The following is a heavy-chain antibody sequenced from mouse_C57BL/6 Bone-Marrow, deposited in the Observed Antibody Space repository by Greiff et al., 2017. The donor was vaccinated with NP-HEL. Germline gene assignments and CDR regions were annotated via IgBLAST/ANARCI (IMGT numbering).Heavy chain of an antibody. V-gene: IGHV1-62-2*01. CDR2: FYPGSGSI. CDR3: ARHEIYDGYYPWFAY. Sequence: VKLVESGAELVKPGASVKLSCKASGYTFTEYTIHWVKQRSGQGLEWIGWFYPGSGSIKYNEKFKDKATLTADKSSSTVYMELSRLTSEDSAVYFCARHEIYDGYYPWFAYWGQGTLVTVSA. D-gene: IGHD2-3*01. J-gene: IGHJ3*01. CDR1: GYTFTEYT.